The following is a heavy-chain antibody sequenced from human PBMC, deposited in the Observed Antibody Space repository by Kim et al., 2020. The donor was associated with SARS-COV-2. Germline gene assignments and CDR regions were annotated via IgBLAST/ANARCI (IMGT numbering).Heavy chain of an antibody. D-gene: IGHD3-3*01. V-gene: IGHV3-21*01. J-gene: IGHJ5*02. CDR3: ARGPPGITIFGVAGFDP. Sequence: GGSLRLSCAASGFTFSSYSMNWVRQAPGKGLEWVSSISSSSSYIYYADSVKGRFTISRDNAKNSLYLQMNSLRAEDTAVYYCARGPPGITIFGVAGFDPWGQGTLVTVSS. CDR2: ISSSSSYI. CDR1: GFTFSSYS.